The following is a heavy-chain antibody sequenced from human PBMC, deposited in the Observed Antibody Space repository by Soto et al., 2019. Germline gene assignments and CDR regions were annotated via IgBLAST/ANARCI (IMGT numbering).Heavy chain of an antibody. D-gene: IGHD2-21*01. CDR3: AKTPPRTAATAYYFDY. CDR1: GDTFSSYA. Sequence: SVKVSCKASGDTFSSYAISWVRQAPGQGLEWMGGIIPIFATTNYAQKFQGRVTITADESTNTAYMELSSLKSEDTAVYYCAKTPPRTAATAYYFDYWGQGTLVTVSS. J-gene: IGHJ4*02. CDR2: IIPIFATT. V-gene: IGHV1-69*13.